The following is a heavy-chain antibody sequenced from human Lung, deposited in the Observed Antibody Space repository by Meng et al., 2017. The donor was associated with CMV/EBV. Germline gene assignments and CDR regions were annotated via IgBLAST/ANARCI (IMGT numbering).Heavy chain of an antibody. V-gene: IGHV4-4*07. CDR2: VSDSGGT. D-gene: IGHD2-2*01. CDR3: ARGHLSRPWDYQSLDV. J-gene: IGHJ6*04. CDR1: GVSVLLGS. Sequence: QVQVRERGPGVVKPSETLSCICDVSGVSVLLGSWTWIRQSAGRGLEWIGRVSDSGGTTYNPSLQSRVTMSVDTSNNKVFLTLTSMTAADAAIYYCARGHLSRPWDYQSLDVWGEGTMVTVSS.